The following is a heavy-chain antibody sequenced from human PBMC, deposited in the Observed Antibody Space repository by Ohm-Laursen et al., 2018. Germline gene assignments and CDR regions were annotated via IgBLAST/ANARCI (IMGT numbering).Heavy chain of an antibody. J-gene: IGHJ3*01. CDR3: AREYSDDGGYRYDAFDV. D-gene: IGHD2-15*01. V-gene: IGHV3-11*04. CDR2: ISSSGSYI. CDR1: GFTFSDYY. Sequence: SLRLSCTASGFTFSDYYMSWIRQAPGKGLEWVSYISSSGSYIYYADSVKGRFTISRDNAKNSLYLQMNSLRAEDTAVYYCAREYSDDGGYRYDAFDVWGHGTVVTVSS.